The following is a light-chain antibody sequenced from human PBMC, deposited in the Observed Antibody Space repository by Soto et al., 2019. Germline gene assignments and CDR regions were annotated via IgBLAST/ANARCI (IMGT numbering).Light chain of an antibody. CDR1: QIVRSN. CDR2: DAS. Sequence: EMMLTQSPGTLSLSPGDRPTLSCKASQIVRSNSLAWYQQKPGQPPRXXIYDASNTATGIPARFSGSGSGTDFTLTISSLEPEDCAVYDGQQRSNWTLTFGGGTKVDIK. V-gene: IGKV3-11*01. J-gene: IGKJ4*01. CDR3: QQRSNWTLT.